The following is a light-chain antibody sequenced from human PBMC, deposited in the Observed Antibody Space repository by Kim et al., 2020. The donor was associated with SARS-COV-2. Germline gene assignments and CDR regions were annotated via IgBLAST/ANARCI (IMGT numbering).Light chain of an antibody. Sequence: WLPGASATLAGGASQSVSIYLGWYQQKPGQAPRLLIYDTSSRLTGIPARVSGSGSGTDFTLTISSLEPEDFAVYDCQQRNTWPLTFGGGTKVDIK. J-gene: IGKJ4*01. V-gene: IGKV3-11*01. CDR1: QSVSIY. CDR3: QQRNTWPLT. CDR2: DTS.